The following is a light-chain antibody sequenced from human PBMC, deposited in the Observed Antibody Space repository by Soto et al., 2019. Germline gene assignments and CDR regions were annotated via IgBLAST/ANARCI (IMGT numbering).Light chain of an antibody. V-gene: IGLV1-40*01. CDR3: QSYDSSLSGRVV. J-gene: IGLJ2*01. CDR1: SSNIGAGYD. CDR2: GNT. Sequence: QSVLTQAPSVSGAPGQRVTISCTGSSSNIGAGYDVHWYQQLPGTAPKLLIHGNTNRPSGVPDRFSGSKSGTSASLAITGLQAEDEADYYCQSYDSSLSGRVVFGGGTKL.